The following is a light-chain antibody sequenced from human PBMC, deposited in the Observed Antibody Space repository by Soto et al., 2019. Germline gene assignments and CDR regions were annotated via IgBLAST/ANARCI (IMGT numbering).Light chain of an antibody. CDR3: QQYGSSPWT. Sequence: EIVLTQSPGTLSLSPGERATLSCRASQSVSSSYLGWYQQKPGQAPRLLIYGASSRATGIPGRFSGSGSGTDFTLTISRLEPEDFAVYYCQQYGSSPWTFGQGTKVEIK. J-gene: IGKJ1*01. V-gene: IGKV3-20*01. CDR1: QSVSSSY. CDR2: GAS.